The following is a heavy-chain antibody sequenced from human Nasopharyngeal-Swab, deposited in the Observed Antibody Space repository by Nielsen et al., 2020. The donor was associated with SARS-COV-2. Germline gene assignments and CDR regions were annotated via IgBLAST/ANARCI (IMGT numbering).Heavy chain of an antibody. V-gene: IGHV5-51*01. CDR3: ARLLLSKYFDY. Sequence: KVSCKGSGYSFTSYWIGWVRQMPGKGLEWMGIIYPGDSDTRYSPSFQGQVTISADKSISTTYLQWSSLKASGTAMYYCARLLLSKYFDYWGQGTLVTVSS. J-gene: IGHJ4*02. CDR1: GYSFTSYW. CDR2: IYPGDSDT.